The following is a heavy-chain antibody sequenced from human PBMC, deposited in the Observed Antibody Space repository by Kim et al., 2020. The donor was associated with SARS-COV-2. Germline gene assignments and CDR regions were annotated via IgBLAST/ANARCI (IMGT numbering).Heavy chain of an antibody. CDR3: ATGQLDIVATGHYYYGMDV. J-gene: IGHJ6*02. Sequence: ASVKVSCKVSGYTLTELSMHWVRQAPGKGLEWMGGFDPEDGETIYAQKFQGRVTMTEDTSTDTAYMELSSLRSEDTAVYYCATGQLDIVATGHYYYGMDVWGQGTTVTVSS. D-gene: IGHD5-12*01. V-gene: IGHV1-24*01. CDR2: FDPEDGET. CDR1: GYTLTELS.